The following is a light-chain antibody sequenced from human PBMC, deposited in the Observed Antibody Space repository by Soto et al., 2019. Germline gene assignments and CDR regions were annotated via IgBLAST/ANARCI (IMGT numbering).Light chain of an antibody. J-gene: IGKJ2*01. CDR1: QDIRSC. CDR3: QQANAFPHT. Sequence: DSRMTQSPSSVSASVGDRGTITCRARQDIRSCLTWYQQKPGKAPKLLIYAASTLQSGVPSRFSGSGSGTDFTLTINSLQPEDFATYYCQQANAFPHTFGQGTKLEIK. V-gene: IGKV1-12*01. CDR2: AAS.